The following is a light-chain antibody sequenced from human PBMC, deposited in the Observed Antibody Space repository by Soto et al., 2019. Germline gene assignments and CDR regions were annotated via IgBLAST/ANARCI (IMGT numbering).Light chain of an antibody. Sequence: EIVMTQSPTTLSVSPGERVTLSCRASQSVSSNLAWYQQKPGQAPRLLIYGASTRATGAPARFSGSGYGTEFTLTISSLQSEDLAVYYCQQYNNWPPWTFGQGTKVEIK. V-gene: IGKV3-15*01. CDR1: QSVSSN. CDR3: QQYNNWPPWT. J-gene: IGKJ1*01. CDR2: GAS.